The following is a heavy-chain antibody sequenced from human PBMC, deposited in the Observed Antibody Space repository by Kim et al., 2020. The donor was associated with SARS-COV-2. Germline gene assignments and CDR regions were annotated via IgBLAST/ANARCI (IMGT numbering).Heavy chain of an antibody. CDR3: TTAEIYRYCSGGSCYDDAFDI. CDR2: IKSKTNGGTT. CDR1: GFTFSNAW. J-gene: IGHJ3*02. Sequence: GGSLRLSCAASGFTFSNAWMSWVRQAPGKGLEWVGRIKSKTNGGTTDYAAPVKGRFTISRDDSKNTLYLQMNSLKTEDTAVYYCTTAEIYRYCSGGSCYDDAFDIWGQGTMVTVSS. V-gene: IGHV3-15*01. D-gene: IGHD2-15*01.